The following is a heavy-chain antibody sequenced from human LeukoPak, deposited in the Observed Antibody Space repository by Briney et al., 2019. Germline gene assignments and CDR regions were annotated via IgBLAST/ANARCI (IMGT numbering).Heavy chain of an antibody. V-gene: IGHV4-59*12. CDR3: ARFPPLRAFDI. D-gene: IGHD2-15*01. Sequence: SETLSLTCTVSGGSISSYYWSWIRQPPGKGLEWIGYIYYSGSTNYNPSLKSRVTISVDTSKNQFSLKLSSVTAADAAVYYCARFPPLRAFDIWGQGTMVTVSS. CDR1: GGSISSYY. CDR2: IYYSGST. J-gene: IGHJ3*02.